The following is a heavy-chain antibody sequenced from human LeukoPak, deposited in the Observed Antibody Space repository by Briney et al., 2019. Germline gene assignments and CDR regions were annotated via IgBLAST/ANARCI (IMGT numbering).Heavy chain of an antibody. CDR3: AKVPRRLEAFDY. CDR1: GFTFSSYA. D-gene: IGHD3-3*01. Sequence: GGSLRLSCAASGFTFSSYAMSWVRQAPGKGLEGVSAISGSGGSTYYADSVKGRFTISRDNSKNTLYLQMNSLRAEDTAVYYCAKVPRRLEAFDYWGQGTLVTVSS. V-gene: IGHV3-23*01. J-gene: IGHJ4*02. CDR2: ISGSGGST.